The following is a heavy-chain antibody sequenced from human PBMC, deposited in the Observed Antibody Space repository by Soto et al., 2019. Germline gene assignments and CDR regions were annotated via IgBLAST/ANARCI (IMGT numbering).Heavy chain of an antibody. V-gene: IGHV3-64*02. CDR1: GFTFSSYG. CDR2: ISSNGGST. CDR3: ARGGGYDYDYGMDV. Sequence: GGSLRLSCAASGFTFSSYGMHWVGQSPGKGLEYVSAISSNGGSTYYADSVKGRFTISRDNSKNTLYLQMGSLRAEDMAVYYCARGGGYDYDYGMDVWGQGTTVTVSS. J-gene: IGHJ6*02. D-gene: IGHD5-12*01.